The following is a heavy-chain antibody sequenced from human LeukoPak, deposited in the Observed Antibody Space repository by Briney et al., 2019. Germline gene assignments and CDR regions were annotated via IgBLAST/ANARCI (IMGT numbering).Heavy chain of an antibody. CDR3: RRDLVTTPFYL. CDR1: GYNFYDYA. D-gene: IGHD5-12*01. CDR2: VRDSGDPT. V-gene: IGHV3-23*01. J-gene: IGHJ4*02. Sequence: PGGSLRLSCADPGYNFYDYAITSGRQAPGKGLEWVSTVRDSGDPTYYADSVRGRFTISRDNSKNALYLQTSSLRGEDTAVYYCRRDLVTTPFYLWGQGTLVTVSS.